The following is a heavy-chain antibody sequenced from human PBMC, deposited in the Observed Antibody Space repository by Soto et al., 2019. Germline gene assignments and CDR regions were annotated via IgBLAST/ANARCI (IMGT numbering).Heavy chain of an antibody. CDR2: ISGSGGST. D-gene: IGHD6-13*01. J-gene: IGHJ4*02. CDR3: AKGKYSSSWYEGGYFDY. Sequence: GGSLRLSCAASGFTFSSYAMSWVRQAPGKGLEWVSAISGSGGSTYYADSVKGRFTISRDNSKNTLYLQMNSLRAEDTAVYYCAKGKYSSSWYEGGYFDYWGQGTLVTVSS. CDR1: GFTFSSYA. V-gene: IGHV3-23*01.